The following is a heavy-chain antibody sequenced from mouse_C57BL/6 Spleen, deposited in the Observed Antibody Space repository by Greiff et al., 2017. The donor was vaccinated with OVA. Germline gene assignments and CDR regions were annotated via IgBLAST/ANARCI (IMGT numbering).Heavy chain of an antibody. V-gene: IGHV2-2*01. CDR2: IWSGGST. D-gene: IGHD1-1*01. J-gene: IGHJ4*01. CDR1: GFSLTSYG. Sequence: VQLQQSGPGLVQPSQSLSITCTVSGFSLTSYGVHWVRQSPGQGLEWLGVIWSGGSTDYNAAFISRLSISKDNSKSQVFFKMNSLQADDTAIYYCARIGTTVGYYYAMDYWGQGTSVTVSS. CDR3: ARIGTTVGYYYAMDY.